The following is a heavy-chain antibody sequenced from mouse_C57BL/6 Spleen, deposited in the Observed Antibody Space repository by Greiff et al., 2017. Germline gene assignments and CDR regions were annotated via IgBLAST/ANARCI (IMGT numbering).Heavy chain of an antibody. J-gene: IGHJ1*03. CDR3: ARSDGSSYEGYFDV. CDR2: IDPSDSYT. V-gene: IGHV1-59*01. D-gene: IGHD1-1*01. CDR1: GYTFTSYW. Sequence: QVQLQQPGAELVRPGTSVKLSCKASGYTFTSYWMHWVKQRPGQGLEWIGVIDPSDSYTNYNQKFKGKATLTVDTSSSTAYMQLSSLTSEDSAVXYWARSDGSSYEGYFDVWGTGTTVTVSS.